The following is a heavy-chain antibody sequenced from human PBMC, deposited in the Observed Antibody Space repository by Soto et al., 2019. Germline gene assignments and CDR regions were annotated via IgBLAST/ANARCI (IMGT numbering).Heavy chain of an antibody. V-gene: IGHV4-39*01. CDR3: GRLEGLATISYYFDY. CDR2: VYYSGST. J-gene: IGHJ4*02. CDR1: SGSVKSSSYY. Sequence: PSGTLALTCTVSSGSVKSSSYYWGWVRQPPGKGLEWIGSVYYSGSTYYNPSLESRVTISVDKSKNQFSLKLMSLSAADTAVYYCGRLEGLATISYYFDYWGQGALVTVSS. D-gene: IGHD3-9*01.